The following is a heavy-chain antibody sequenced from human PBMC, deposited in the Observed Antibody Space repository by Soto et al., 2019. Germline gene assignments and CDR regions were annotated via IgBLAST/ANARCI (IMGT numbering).Heavy chain of an antibody. CDR2: IKSKAGGATT. V-gene: IGHV3-15*07. Sequence: PGGSLRLSCAASGFTFITAWMNWVRQAPGKGLEWVGRIKSKAGGATTDYAAPVKGRFIISRDDSENTLYLQMNSLTTEDTAIYYCTSDLPGHGGGYEFDYRGQGTPVTVSS. CDR3: TSDLPGHGGGYEFDY. J-gene: IGHJ5*01. CDR1: GFTFITAW. D-gene: IGHD2-15*01.